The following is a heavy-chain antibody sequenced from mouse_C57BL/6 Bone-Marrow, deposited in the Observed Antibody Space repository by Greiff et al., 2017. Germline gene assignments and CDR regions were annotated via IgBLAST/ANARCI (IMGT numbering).Heavy chain of an antibody. V-gene: IGHV1-81*01. Sequence: VQLQQSGAELARPGASVKLSCKASGYTFTSYGISWVKQRTGQGLEWIGEIYPRSGNTYYNEKFKGKATLTADKSSSTAYMELRSLTSEDSAVYFCARRPIFYYDYDVGAMDYWGQGTSVTVSS. CDR2: IYPRSGNT. D-gene: IGHD2-4*01. CDR3: ARRPIFYYDYDVGAMDY. J-gene: IGHJ4*01. CDR1: GYTFTSYG.